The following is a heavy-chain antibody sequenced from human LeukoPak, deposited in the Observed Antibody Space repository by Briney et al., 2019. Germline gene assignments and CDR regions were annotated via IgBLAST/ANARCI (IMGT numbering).Heavy chain of an antibody. Sequence: GGSLRLSCAASGFTVSTNYMNWVRQAPGKGLEWVSILYRGSSTYYADSVEGRFIVSRDSSKNTLSLQMNDLRAEDTAVYYCARVGDHFHWYLDLWGRGTLVTVSS. J-gene: IGHJ2*01. CDR3: ARVGDHFHWYLDL. CDR1: GFTVSTNY. V-gene: IGHV3-53*01. CDR2: LYRGSST. D-gene: IGHD3-3*02.